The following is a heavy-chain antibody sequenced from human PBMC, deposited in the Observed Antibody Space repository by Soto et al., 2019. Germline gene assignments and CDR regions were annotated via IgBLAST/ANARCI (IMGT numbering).Heavy chain of an antibody. CDR1: GFTFSSYG. V-gene: IGHV3-33*01. Sequence: QVQLVESGGGVVQPGRSLRLSCAASGFTFSSYGMHWVRQAPGKGLEWVAVIWYDGSNKYYADSVKGRFTISRDNSKNTLYLQSYSLRAEDTAVYYCARDTTGGNVDYWGQGTLVTVSS. CDR2: IWYDGSNK. CDR3: ARDTTGGNVDY. J-gene: IGHJ4*02. D-gene: IGHD2-2*01.